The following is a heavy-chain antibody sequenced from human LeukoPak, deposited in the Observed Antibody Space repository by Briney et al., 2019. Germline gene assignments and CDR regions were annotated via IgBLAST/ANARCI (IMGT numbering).Heavy chain of an antibody. D-gene: IGHD5-12*01. CDR2: ISGSGDST. Sequence: GGSLRLSCAASGFTFSSYAMSWVRQAPGKGLEWVSAISGSGDSTYYADSVKGRFTISRDNSKNTLYLQMNSLRAEDTAVYYCAKSGYDFTREDYWGQGTLVTVSS. CDR1: GFTFSSYA. V-gene: IGHV3-23*01. J-gene: IGHJ4*02. CDR3: AKSGYDFTREDY.